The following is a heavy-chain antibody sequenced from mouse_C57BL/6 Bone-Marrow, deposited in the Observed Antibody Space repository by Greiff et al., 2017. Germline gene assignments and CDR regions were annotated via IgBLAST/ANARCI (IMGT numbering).Heavy chain of an antibody. CDR1: EYEFPSHD. CDR3: ARRSNYEGYFDV. D-gene: IGHD2-5*01. CDR2: INSDGGST. V-gene: IGHV5-2*01. Sequence: EVQLQQSGGGLVQPGESLKLSCESNEYEFPSHDMSWVRKTPEKRLELVAAINSDGGSTYYPDTMERRFIITRDNTKKTLYLQMSSLRSEDTALDYCARRSNYEGYFDVWGTGTTVTVSS. J-gene: IGHJ1*03.